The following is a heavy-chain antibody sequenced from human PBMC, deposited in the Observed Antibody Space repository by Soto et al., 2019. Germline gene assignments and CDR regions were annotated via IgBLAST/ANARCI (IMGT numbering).Heavy chain of an antibody. Sequence: GVSLSLSCAASGVTFSSYAMSWVRQAPGKGLEWVSAISGSGGSTYYADSVKGRFTISRDNSKNTLYLQMNSLRAEDTAVYYCANGMTPVGWYVFDDCGQGTAVTGSS. CDR2: ISGSGGST. V-gene: IGHV3-23*01. J-gene: IGHJ4*02. CDR3: ANGMTPVGWYVFDD. CDR1: GVTFSSYA. D-gene: IGHD6-19*01.